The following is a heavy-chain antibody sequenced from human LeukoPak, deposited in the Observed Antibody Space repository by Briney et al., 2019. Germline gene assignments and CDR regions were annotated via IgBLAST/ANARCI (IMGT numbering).Heavy chain of an antibody. CDR2: IHYDGAT. V-gene: IGHV4-39*01. CDR3: ARGGGNQNWFDP. CDR1: GGSISGRRYY. Sequence: SETLSLTCSVSGGSISGRRYYWGWIRQPPGRGLEWIGSIHYDGATYYNPSLKSRVTMSVDTSKNQVSLKLRSGTAADTAVYYCARGGGNQNWFDPWGQGTLVTVSS. D-gene: IGHD4-23*01. J-gene: IGHJ5*02.